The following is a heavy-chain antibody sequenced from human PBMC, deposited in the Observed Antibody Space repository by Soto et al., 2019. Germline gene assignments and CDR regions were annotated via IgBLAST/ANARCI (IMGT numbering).Heavy chain of an antibody. J-gene: IGHJ4*02. V-gene: IGHV1-2*02. Sequence: QVQLVQSGAEVKKPGASVKVSCKASGYTFNSYYIHWVRQAPGQGLEWMGWINPNSDATSYAQSFQDRVTMTSDMPITTAYMELTRLRSDDTAVYYCVRVGFNSHYDFDYWGQGTLITVSS. CDR2: INPNSDAT. D-gene: IGHD3-16*01. CDR3: VRVGFNSHYDFDY. CDR1: GYTFNSYY.